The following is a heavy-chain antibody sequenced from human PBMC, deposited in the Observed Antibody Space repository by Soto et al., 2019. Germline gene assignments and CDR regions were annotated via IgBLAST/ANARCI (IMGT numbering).Heavy chain of an antibody. V-gene: IGHV4-59*08. D-gene: IGHD2-2*01. J-gene: IGHJ6*03. CDR1: GGSISSYY. CDR3: ARLKGYCSSTSCSLHYYYYMDV. Sequence: PSETLSLTCTVSGGSISSYYWSWIRQPPGKGLEWIGYIYYSGSTNYNPSLKSRVTISVDTSKNQFSLKLSSVTAADTAVYYCARLKGYCSSTSCSLHYYYYMDVWGKGTTVTVSS. CDR2: IYYSGST.